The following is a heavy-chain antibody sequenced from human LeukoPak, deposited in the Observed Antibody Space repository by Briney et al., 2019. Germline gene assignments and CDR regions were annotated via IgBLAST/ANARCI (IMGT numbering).Heavy chain of an antibody. Sequence: PGGSLSLLRPASGFTFSSYSMNWVRHAPGKGLEWLSYISSSSYNYYSDSLKGRFTISRDNAKTSLFLQMTSRRAEDTAVYYCATDGGYGSGSYSYWGQGTLVTVSS. CDR3: ATDGGYGSGSYSY. V-gene: IGHV3-21*01. CDR1: GFTFSSYS. J-gene: IGHJ4*02. CDR2: ISSSSYN. D-gene: IGHD3-10*01.